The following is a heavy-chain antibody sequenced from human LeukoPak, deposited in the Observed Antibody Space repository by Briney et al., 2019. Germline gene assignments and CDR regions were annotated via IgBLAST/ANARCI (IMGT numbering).Heavy chain of an antibody. D-gene: IGHD1-26*01. J-gene: IGHJ3*02. CDR3: ASARLVGATRGAFDI. CDR1: GGSIGSYY. Sequence: SETLSLTCTVSGGSIGSYYWSWIRQPPGKGLEWIGYIYYSGSTNYNPSLKSRVTISVDTSKNQFSLKLSSVTAADTAVYYCASARLVGATRGAFDIWGQGTMVTVSS. V-gene: IGHV4-59*01. CDR2: IYYSGST.